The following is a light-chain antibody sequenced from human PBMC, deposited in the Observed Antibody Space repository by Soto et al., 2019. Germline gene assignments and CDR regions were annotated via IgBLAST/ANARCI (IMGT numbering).Light chain of an antibody. CDR2: KAS. V-gene: IGKV1-5*03. CDR3: RQYHSYSPYT. J-gene: IGKJ2*01. Sequence: DIQLTQSPSTLSSSVGDRVTLTCRASQSISTSLPWYQHKPGHAPRLLIYKASSLETGVASRFIGSGSWTEFTLTISSLQPDDYATYYCRQYHSYSPYTLGQGTKLEI. CDR1: QSISTS.